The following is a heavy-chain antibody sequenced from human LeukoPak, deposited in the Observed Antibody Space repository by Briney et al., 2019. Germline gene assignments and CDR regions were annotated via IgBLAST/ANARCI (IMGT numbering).Heavy chain of an antibody. Sequence: RASVKVSCKASGYTFTSYYMHWVRQAPGQGLEWMGIINPSGGSTSYAQKFQGRVTMTRDTSTSTVYMELSSLRSEDTAVYYCARENSIAVAGTGLYYCYYYMDVWGKGTTVTVSS. V-gene: IGHV1-46*01. J-gene: IGHJ6*03. CDR1: GYTFTSYY. CDR3: ARENSIAVAGTGLYYCYYYMDV. CDR2: INPSGGST. D-gene: IGHD6-19*01.